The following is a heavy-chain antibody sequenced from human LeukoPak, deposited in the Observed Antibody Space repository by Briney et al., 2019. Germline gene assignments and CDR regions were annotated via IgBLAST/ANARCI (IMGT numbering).Heavy chain of an antibody. CDR3: AREIDTGYVNF. CDR1: GDGVSRFGAV. V-gene: IGHV6-1*01. Sequence: SQTLSLTCAISGDGVSRFGAVWNWIRQSPSRGLEWLGRTYYRSKWYNDYAESVKSRITINPDTSKNQFSLHLNSVTPEDTAIYCCAREIDTGYVNFWGQGTLVTVSS. J-gene: IGHJ4*02. D-gene: IGHD5-12*01. CDR2: TYYRSKWYN.